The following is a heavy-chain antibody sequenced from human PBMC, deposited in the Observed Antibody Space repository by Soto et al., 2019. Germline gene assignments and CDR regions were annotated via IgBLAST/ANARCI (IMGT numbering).Heavy chain of an antibody. CDR1: GGSISSGGYY. CDR2: IYYSGST. D-gene: IGHD6-13*01. J-gene: IGHJ4*02. Sequence: QVQLQESGPGLVKPSQTLSLTCTASGGSISSGGYYWSWIRQHPGKGLEWIGYIYYSGSTYYNPSPKSRVTIAVDTSKNQFSLKLSSVTAADTAVYYCARVHRASSSSWYFGYWGQGTLVTVSS. CDR3: ARVHRASSSSWYFGY. V-gene: IGHV4-31*03.